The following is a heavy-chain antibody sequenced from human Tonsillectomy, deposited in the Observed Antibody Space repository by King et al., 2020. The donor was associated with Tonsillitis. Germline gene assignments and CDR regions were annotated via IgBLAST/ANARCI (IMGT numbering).Heavy chain of an antibody. Sequence: VQLVESGGGLVQPGGSLRLSCAASGFTFSSYSMNWVRQAPGKGLEWVSYISSSSSTIYYADSMKGRFTISRDNAKNSLYLQMNSLRDEDTAVYYCARDRHWEDYYDSSGYYFDAFDIWGQGTMVTVSS. CDR2: ISSSSSTI. CDR3: ARDRHWEDYYDSSGYYFDAFDI. J-gene: IGHJ3*02. CDR1: GFTFSSYS. V-gene: IGHV3-48*02. D-gene: IGHD3-22*01.